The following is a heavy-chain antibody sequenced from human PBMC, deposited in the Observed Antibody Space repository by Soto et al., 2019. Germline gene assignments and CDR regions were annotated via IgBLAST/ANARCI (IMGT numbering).Heavy chain of an antibody. CDR2: ISAYNGNT. CDR3: ARVGSGLWGYRDWCDP. J-gene: IGHJ5*02. V-gene: IGHV1-18*01. D-gene: IGHD3-22*01. CDR1: GGTFSSYA. Sequence: ASVKVSCKASGGTFSSYAISWVRQAPGQGLEWMGWISAYNGNTNYAQKLQGRVTMTTDTSTSTAYMELRSLRSDDTAVYYWARVGSGLWGYRDWCDPWGQGTLVTGSS.